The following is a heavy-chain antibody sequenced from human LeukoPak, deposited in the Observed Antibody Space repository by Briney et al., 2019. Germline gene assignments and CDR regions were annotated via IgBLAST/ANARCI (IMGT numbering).Heavy chain of an antibody. Sequence: SETLSLTCAIYGGSFSGYYWSWIRQPPGKGLEWIGEINHSGSTNYNPSLKSRVTISVDTSKNQFSLKLSSVTAADTAVYYCARGPPFWYQLPWAGQNDYYYYYGMDVWGQGTTVTVSS. CDR2: INHSGST. J-gene: IGHJ6*02. CDR3: ARGPPFWYQLPWAGQNDYYYYYGMDV. D-gene: IGHD2-2*01. V-gene: IGHV4-34*01. CDR1: GGSFSGYY.